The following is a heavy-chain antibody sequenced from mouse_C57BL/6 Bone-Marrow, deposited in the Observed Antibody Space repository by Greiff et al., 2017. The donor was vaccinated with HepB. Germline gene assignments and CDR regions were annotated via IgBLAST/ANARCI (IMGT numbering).Heavy chain of an antibody. CDR2: ISSGGSYT. CDR3: ARRWGF. J-gene: IGHJ4*01. CDR1: GFTFSSYG. Sequence: EVQGVESGGDLVKPGGSLKLSCAASGFTFSSYGMSWVRQTPDKRLEWVATISSGGSYTYYPDSVKGRFTISRDNAKNTLYLQMSSLKSEDTAMYYCARRWGFRGQGTSVTVSS. V-gene: IGHV5-6*01. D-gene: IGHD1-1*02.